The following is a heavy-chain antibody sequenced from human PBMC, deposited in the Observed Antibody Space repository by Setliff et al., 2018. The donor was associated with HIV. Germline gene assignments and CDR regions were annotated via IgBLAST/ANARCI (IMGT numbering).Heavy chain of an antibody. V-gene: IGHV3-48*01. J-gene: IGHJ6*03. Sequence: GSLRLSCAASGFTFSSYSMNWVRQAPGKGLEWVSYISSSSSTIYYADSVKGRFTISRDNAKNSLYLQMNSLRAEDTAVYYCARGGSSWYYMDVWGKGTTVTVSS. CDR2: ISSSSSTI. CDR3: ARGGSSWYYMDV. CDR1: GFTFSSYS. D-gene: IGHD6-13*01.